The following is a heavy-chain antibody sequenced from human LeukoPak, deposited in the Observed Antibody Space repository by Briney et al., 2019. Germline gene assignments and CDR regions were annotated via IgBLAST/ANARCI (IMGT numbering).Heavy chain of an antibody. D-gene: IGHD2-2*02. V-gene: IGHV3-23*01. Sequence: GGSLRLSCETSGFTFSNYAMSWVRQAPGRGLEWVSGISYGDGGTYYADSVKGRFTISRDNSKNTPSLQMNSLRAEDTAVYYCARERLYTPYNWFDPWGQGTLVTVSS. CDR2: ISYGDGGT. CDR3: ARERLYTPYNWFDP. J-gene: IGHJ5*02. CDR1: GFTFSNYA.